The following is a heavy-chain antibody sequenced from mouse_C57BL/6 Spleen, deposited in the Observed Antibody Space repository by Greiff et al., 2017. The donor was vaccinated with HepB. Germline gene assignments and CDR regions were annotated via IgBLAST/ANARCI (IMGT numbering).Heavy chain of an antibody. J-gene: IGHJ4*01. CDR2: IDPSDSYT. Sequence: VQLQQSGAELVMPGASVKLSCKASGYTFTSYWMHWVKQRPGQGLEWIGEIDPSDSYTNYNQKFKGKSTLTVDKSSSTAYMQLSSLTSEDSAVYYCARGGYGNAMDYWGQGTSVTVSS. V-gene: IGHV1-69*01. D-gene: IGHD2-2*01. CDR1: GYTFTSYW. CDR3: ARGGYGNAMDY.